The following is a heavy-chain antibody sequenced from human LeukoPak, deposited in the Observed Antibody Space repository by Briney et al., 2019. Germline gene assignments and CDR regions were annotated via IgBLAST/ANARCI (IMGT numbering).Heavy chain of an antibody. CDR3: AMDSYDPDDY. V-gene: IGHV3-7*04. J-gene: IGHJ4*02. CDR1: GFTFSIYW. D-gene: IGHD3-16*01. CDR2: IKKDGSEK. Sequence: SGGSLRLSCAASGFTFSIYWMSWFRQAPGKGLEWVAHIKKDGSEKNYVDSVKGRFTISRDNTKNSVYLQMNSLRGEDTGVYYCAMDSYDPDDYWGQGTLVTVSS.